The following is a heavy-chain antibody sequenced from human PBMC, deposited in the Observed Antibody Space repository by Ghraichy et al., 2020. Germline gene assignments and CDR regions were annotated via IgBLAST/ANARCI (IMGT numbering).Heavy chain of an antibody. D-gene: IGHD3-22*01. Sequence: SETLSLTCAVYGGYFSGYYWSWIRQPPGKGLEWIGEINHSGSTNYNPSLKSRVTISVDTSKNQFSLKLSSVTAADTAVYYCARGWVITYFDYWGQGTLVTVSS. CDR2: INHSGST. V-gene: IGHV4-34*01. J-gene: IGHJ4*02. CDR1: GGYFSGYY. CDR3: ARGWVITYFDY.